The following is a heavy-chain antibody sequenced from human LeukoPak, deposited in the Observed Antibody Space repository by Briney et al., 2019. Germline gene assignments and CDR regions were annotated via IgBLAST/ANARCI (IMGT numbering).Heavy chain of an antibody. D-gene: IGHD3-3*01. CDR1: GGSISSSSYY. Sequence: PSETLSLTCTVSGGSISSSSYYWGWIRQSPGKGLEWIGSIYYSGSTYYNPSLKSRVTISVDTSKNQFSLKLSSVTAADTAVYYCARRHDFWSGYPDYYYGMDVWGQGTTVTVSS. J-gene: IGHJ6*02. CDR2: IYYSGST. CDR3: ARRHDFWSGYPDYYYGMDV. V-gene: IGHV4-39*01.